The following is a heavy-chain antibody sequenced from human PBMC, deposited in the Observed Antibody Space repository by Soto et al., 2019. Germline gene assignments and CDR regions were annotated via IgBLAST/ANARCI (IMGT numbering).Heavy chain of an antibody. Sequence: SETLSLTCAVSGASVTSDDYYWSWIRQPPGKGLEWIGYIYHSGSTYYNPSLKSRVSISTDTSQNQFSLKLTSLTAADTAVYYCARDPIFYYASSGYGGSYLDYWGQGSRVTVSS. CDR2: IYHSGST. CDR3: ARDPIFYYASSGYGGSYLDY. CDR1: GASVTSDDYY. J-gene: IGHJ4*02. V-gene: IGHV4-30-4*01. D-gene: IGHD3-22*01.